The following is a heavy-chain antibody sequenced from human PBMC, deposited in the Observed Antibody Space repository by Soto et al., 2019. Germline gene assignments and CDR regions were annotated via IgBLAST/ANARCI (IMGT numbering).Heavy chain of an antibody. CDR1: GYTFTSYD. V-gene: IGHV1-8*01. Sequence: QVQLVQSGAEVKKPGASVKVSCKASGYTFTSYDINWVRLATGQGLEWMGWMNPNSGNTAYAQKFQGRVTMTRNTSISTAYMELSSLRSEEPAVDYCARLKQDYAVAWGQGTLVTVSS. CDR3: ARLKQDYAVA. CDR2: MNPNSGNT. J-gene: IGHJ5*02. D-gene: IGHD3-16*01.